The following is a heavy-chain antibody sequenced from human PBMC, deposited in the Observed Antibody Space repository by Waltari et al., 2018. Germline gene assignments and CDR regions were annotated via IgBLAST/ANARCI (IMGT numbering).Heavy chain of an antibody. D-gene: IGHD5-18*01. Sequence: QVQLVQSGAEVKKPGASVKVSCKASGYTFTGYYMHWVRQAPGQGLEWRGWINPNSGGTNYAQKFQGRVTMTRDTAISTAYMGLSRLRSDDTAVYYGASWESRIQLWLNDVYWGQGTLVTVSS. CDR1: GYTFTGYY. CDR3: ASWESRIQLWLNDVY. J-gene: IGHJ4*02. V-gene: IGHV1-2*02. CDR2: INPNSGGT.